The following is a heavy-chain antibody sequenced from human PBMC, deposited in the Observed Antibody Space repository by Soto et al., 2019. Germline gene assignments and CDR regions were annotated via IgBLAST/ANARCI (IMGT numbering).Heavy chain of an antibody. J-gene: IGHJ6*02. CDR2: IMPVFRRP. V-gene: IGHV1-69*12. Sequence: QVQLVQSGAEVKKPGSSVKVSCKASGGTFRTSAISWVRQAPGQGLEWVGGIMPVFRRPKYAQNFQGRTTINADESTSTPYMELSSPRSDDTAIYYCARDKDRPQLGGNYYYILDVWGQGTAVTVSS. CDR1: GGTFRTSA. CDR3: ARDKDRPQLGGNYYYILDV. D-gene: IGHD3-3*02.